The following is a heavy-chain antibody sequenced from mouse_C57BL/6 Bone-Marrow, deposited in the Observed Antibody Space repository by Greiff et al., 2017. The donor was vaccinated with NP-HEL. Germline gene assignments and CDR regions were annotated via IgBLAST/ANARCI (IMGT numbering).Heavy chain of an antibody. V-gene: IGHV1-69*01. CDR1: GYTFTSYW. CDR3: ARGGRRFAY. CDR2: IDPSDSYT. Sequence: QVQLQQPGAELVMPGASVKLSCKASGYTFTSYWMHWVKQRPGQGLEWIGEIDPSDSYTNYNQKFKGKSTLTVDKSSSTAYMHLSSLTSEDSAVYYCARGGRRFAYWGQGTLVTVSA. J-gene: IGHJ3*01.